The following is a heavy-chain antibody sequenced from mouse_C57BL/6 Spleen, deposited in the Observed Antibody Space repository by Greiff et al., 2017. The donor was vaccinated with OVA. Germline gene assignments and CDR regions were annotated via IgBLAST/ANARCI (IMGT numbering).Heavy chain of an antibody. D-gene: IGHD1-1*01. CDR3: ARGAITTVVARSFDY. V-gene: IGHV1-26*01. CDR1: GYTFTDYY. Sequence: EVQLQQSGPELVKPGASVKISCKASGYTFTDYYMNWVKQSHGKSLEWIGDINPNNGGTSYNQKFKGKATLTVDKSSSTAYMELRSLTSEDSAVDYCARGAITTVVARSFDYWGQGTTLTVSS. J-gene: IGHJ2*01. CDR2: INPNNGGT.